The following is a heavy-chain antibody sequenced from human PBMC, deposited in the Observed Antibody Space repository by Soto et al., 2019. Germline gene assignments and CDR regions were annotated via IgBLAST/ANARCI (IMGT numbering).Heavy chain of an antibody. D-gene: IGHD2-21*02. CDR1: GYTFTYYW. V-gene: IGHV5-10-1*01. J-gene: IGHJ3*02. CDR3: ARPGGAVVTAISDGFHI. Sequence: GEFQMISCKGSGYTFTYYWISLVRELGGKGVGWRVRIDTSDSFSNYSPSFEGHVTISANKSITTAYLQWSSLEASDTGMSYCARPGGAVVTAISDGFHIWGQGTMVTVSS. CDR2: IDTSDSFS.